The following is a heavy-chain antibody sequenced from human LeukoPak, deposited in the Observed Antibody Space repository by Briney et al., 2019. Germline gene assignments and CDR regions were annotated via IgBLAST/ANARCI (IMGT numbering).Heavy chain of an antibody. CDR3: TTELDVRPNHY. CDR1: GFTFSSYW. Sequence: GGSLRLSCAASGFTFSSYWMSWVRQAPGKGLEWVGRIKRKSDGGTTDYAAPVKGRFTISRDDSNNTLYLQMNSLKSEDTAVYYCTTELDVRPNHYWGQGTLVTVSS. CDR2: IKRKSDGGTT. V-gene: IGHV3-15*01. J-gene: IGHJ4*02. D-gene: IGHD1-14*01.